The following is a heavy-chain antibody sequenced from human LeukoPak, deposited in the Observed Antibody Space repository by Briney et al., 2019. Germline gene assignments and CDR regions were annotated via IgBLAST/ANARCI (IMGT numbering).Heavy chain of an antibody. CDR2: VNRDGSET. CDR1: GFALSSHW. CDR3: AGNNGMDV. V-gene: IGHV3-7*03. Sequence: GGSLRLSCAASGFALSSHWMTWVRQVPGRGPEWVANVNRDGSETYYLDSVKGRFTISKDNAKNSLYLQMNSLRAEDTALHHCAGNNGMDVWGQGTTVIVSS. J-gene: IGHJ6*02.